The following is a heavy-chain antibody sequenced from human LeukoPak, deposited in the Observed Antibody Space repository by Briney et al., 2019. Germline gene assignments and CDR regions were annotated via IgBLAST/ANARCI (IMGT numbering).Heavy chain of an antibody. Sequence: AGGSLRLSCAASGFTFSSYSMHWVRQAPGKGLEWVAFIRYDGSNKYYADSVKGRFTISRDNSKNTLYLQMNSLRAEDTAVYYCAKDHPYGYSSSWYSFDYWGQGTLVTVSS. CDR2: IRYDGSNK. V-gene: IGHV3-30*02. J-gene: IGHJ4*02. CDR3: AKDHPYGYSSSWYSFDY. CDR1: GFTFSSYS. D-gene: IGHD6-13*01.